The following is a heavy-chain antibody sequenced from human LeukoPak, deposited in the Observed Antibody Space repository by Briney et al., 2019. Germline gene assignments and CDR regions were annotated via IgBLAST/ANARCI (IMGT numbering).Heavy chain of an antibody. CDR1: GGTFSSYA. CDR2: IIPIFGTA. D-gene: IGHD5-24*01. J-gene: IGHJ5*02. CDR3: ARHEGDGYNPLGWFDP. V-gene: IGHV1-69*01. Sequence: SVKVSCKASGGTFSSYAISWVRQAPGQGLEWMGGIIPIFGTANYAQKFQGRVTITADESTSTAYMELSSLRSEDTAVYYCARHEGDGYNPLGWFDPWGQGTLVTVSS.